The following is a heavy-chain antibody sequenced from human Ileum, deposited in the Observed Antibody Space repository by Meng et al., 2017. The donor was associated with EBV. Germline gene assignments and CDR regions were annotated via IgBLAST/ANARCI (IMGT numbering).Heavy chain of an antibody. V-gene: IGHV4-4*02. CDR3: AGVGQWLPIDY. D-gene: IGHD6-19*01. CDR1: CGSISSSNW. J-gene: IGHJ4*02. Sequence: VQVQEAGPGRVKPSGTLSVTCAVACGSISSSNWCSWVRQQPGKGLEWIGDIYHTGSTNYNPSLKSRVTMSVDKSKNQFSLNLSSVTAADTDVYYCAGVGQWLPIDYWGQGTLVTVSS. CDR2: IYHTGST.